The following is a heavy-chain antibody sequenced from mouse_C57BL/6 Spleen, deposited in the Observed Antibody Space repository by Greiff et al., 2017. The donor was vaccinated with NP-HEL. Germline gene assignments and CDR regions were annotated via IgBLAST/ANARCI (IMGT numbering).Heavy chain of an antibody. Sequence: DVMLVESGGGLVKPGGSLKLSCAASGFTFSSYAMSWVRQTPEKRLEWVATISDGGSYTYYPDNVKGRFTISRDNAKNNLYLQMSHLKSEDTAMYYCARDRGDYYGSSYGFAYWGQGTLVTVSA. J-gene: IGHJ3*01. D-gene: IGHD1-1*01. CDR1: GFTFSSYA. CDR3: ARDRGDYYGSSYGFAY. V-gene: IGHV5-4*01. CDR2: ISDGGSYT.